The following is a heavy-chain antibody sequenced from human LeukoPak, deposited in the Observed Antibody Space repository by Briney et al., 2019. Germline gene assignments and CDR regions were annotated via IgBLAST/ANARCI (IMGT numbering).Heavy chain of an antibody. D-gene: IGHD3-9*01. CDR1: GYTFTTYN. V-gene: IGHV1-69*02. Sequence: GASVKVSCKASGYTFTTYNINWVRQAPGQGLEWMGRIIPILGIANYAQKFQGRVTITADKSTSTAYMELSSLRSEDTAVYYCARPDLPTYYDILTGYYNVGPQAFGIWGQGTMVTVSS. CDR2: IIPILGIA. J-gene: IGHJ3*02. CDR3: ARPDLPTYYDILTGYYNVGPQAFGI.